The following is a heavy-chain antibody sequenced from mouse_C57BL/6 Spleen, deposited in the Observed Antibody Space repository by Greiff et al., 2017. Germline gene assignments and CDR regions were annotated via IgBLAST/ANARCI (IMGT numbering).Heavy chain of an antibody. D-gene: IGHD1-1*01. CDR2: ISSGSSTI. J-gene: IGHJ2*01. CDR3: ARSTTVVDRVDY. CDR1: GFTFSDYG. Sequence: DVMLVESGGGLVKPGGSLKLSCAASGFTFSDYGMHWVRQAPEKGLEWVAYISSGSSTIYYADTVKGRFTISRYNAKNTLFLQMTSLRSEDTAMYYFARSTTVVDRVDYWGQGTTLTVSS. V-gene: IGHV5-17*01.